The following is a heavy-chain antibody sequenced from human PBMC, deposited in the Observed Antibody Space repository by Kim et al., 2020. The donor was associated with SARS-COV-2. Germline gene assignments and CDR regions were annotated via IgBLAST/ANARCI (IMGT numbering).Heavy chain of an antibody. CDR1: GFTFSSYS. D-gene: IGHD5-12*01. V-gene: IGHV3-21*01. J-gene: IGHJ6*02. CDR3: ASELVATDYYGMDV. CDR2: ISSSSSYI. Sequence: GGSLRLSCAASGFTFSSYSMNWVRQAPGKGLEWVSSISSSSSYIYYADSVKGRFTISRDNAKNSLYLQMNSLRAEDTAVYYCASELVATDYYGMDVWGQGTTVTVSS.